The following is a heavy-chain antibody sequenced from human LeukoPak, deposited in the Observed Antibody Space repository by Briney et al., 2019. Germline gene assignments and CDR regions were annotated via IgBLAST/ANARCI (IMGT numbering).Heavy chain of an antibody. Sequence: GGSLRLSCAASGFTFSSTWMHWVRQAPGKGLVWVSRITSDGSSTIYADSVKGRFTISRDNAKNTLYLQMNSLRAEDTAVYYCARDLMGITYRGAFHYWGQGTLVTVSS. CDR2: ITSDGSST. D-gene: IGHD1-14*01. CDR1: GFTFSSTW. CDR3: ARDLMGITYRGAFHY. J-gene: IGHJ4*02. V-gene: IGHV3-74*01.